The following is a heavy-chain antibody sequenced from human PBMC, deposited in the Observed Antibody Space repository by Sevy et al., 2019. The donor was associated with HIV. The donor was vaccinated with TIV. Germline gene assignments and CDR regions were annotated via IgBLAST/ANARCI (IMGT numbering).Heavy chain of an antibody. CDR1: GGSISSGDYY. V-gene: IGHV4-30-4*01. CDR3: ARGDYYGSGSYYYYYYGMDV. D-gene: IGHD3-10*01. CDR2: IYYSGST. J-gene: IGHJ6*02. Sequence: SETLSLTCTVSGGSISSGDYYWSWIRQPPGKGLEWIGYIYYSGSTYYNPSLKSRVTISVDTSKNQFSLKLSSVTAADPAVYYCARGDYYGSGSYYYYYYGMDVWGQGTTVTVSS.